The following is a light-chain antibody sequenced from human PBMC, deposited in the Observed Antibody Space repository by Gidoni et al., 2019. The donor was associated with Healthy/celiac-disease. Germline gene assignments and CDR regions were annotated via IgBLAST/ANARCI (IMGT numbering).Light chain of an antibody. CDR1: QSVSSY. CDR2: DAS. CDR3: QQRSNWPPA. Sequence: EIELTQSPATLSLSPGESATLPCRASQSVSSYLAWYQQKPGQAPRLLIYDASNRATGIPARFSGSGSGTDFTLTISSLEPEDFAVYYCQQRSNWPPAFGGGTKVEIK. J-gene: IGKJ4*01. V-gene: IGKV3-11*01.